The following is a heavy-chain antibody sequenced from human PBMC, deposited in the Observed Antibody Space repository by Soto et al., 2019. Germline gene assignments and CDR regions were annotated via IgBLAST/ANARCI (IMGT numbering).Heavy chain of an antibody. CDR3: AREGTVTTYYYYYGMDV. D-gene: IGHD4-17*01. CDR1: GYTFTSYA. Sequence: ASVKVSCKASGYTFTSYAMHWVRQAPGQRLEWMGWINAGNGNTKYSQKFQGRVTITRDTSASTAYMELSSLRSEDTAVYYCAREGTVTTYYYYYGMDVWGQGTTVTVSS. J-gene: IGHJ6*02. CDR2: INAGNGNT. V-gene: IGHV1-3*01.